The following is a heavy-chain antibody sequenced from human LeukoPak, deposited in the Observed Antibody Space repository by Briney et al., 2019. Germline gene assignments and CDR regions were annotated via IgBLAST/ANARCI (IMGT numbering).Heavy chain of an antibody. Sequence: ASVSVSFTVSGYTLTELSMHWVRQAPGKGDERMGGFDTEDGETIYTQKFQGRVTMTEDTSTDTAYTELSSLRSEDTAVYYCATDYIVGATGFGRDAFDIWGQGTMVTVSS. CDR2: FDTEDGET. CDR3: ATDYIVGATGFGRDAFDI. V-gene: IGHV1-24*01. CDR1: GYTLTELS. D-gene: IGHD1-26*01. J-gene: IGHJ3*02.